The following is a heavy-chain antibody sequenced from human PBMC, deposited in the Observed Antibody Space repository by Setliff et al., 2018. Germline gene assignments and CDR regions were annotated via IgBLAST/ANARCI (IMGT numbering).Heavy chain of an antibody. V-gene: IGHV5-51*01. CDR3: TRHEDRNKCTSSSCYRENDAFDV. D-gene: IGHD2-2*01. Sequence: GESLKISCKGSGYSFTSYWIGWVRQMPGKGLEWMGIIYPGDSDTRYSPSFQGQVTISADKSNNTAYLQWSSLKASDTAIYYCTRHEDRNKCTSSSCYRENDAFDVWGQGAMVTVSS. J-gene: IGHJ3*01. CDR1: GYSFTSYW. CDR2: IYPGDSDT.